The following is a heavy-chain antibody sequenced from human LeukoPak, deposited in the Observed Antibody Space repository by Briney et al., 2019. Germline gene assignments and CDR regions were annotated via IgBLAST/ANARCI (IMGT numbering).Heavy chain of an antibody. J-gene: IGHJ4*02. CDR2: IKQDGSEK. D-gene: IGHD2-2*01. CDR3: ARDLGFCSSTSCFPRY. CDR1: GFTFSSYW. Sequence: GGSLRLSCAASGFTFSSYWMSWVRQAPGKGLEWVANIKQDGSEKYYVDSVKGRFTISRDNAKNSLYLQMNSLRVEDTAVYYCARDLGFCSSTSCFPRYWGQGTLVTVSS. V-gene: IGHV3-7*03.